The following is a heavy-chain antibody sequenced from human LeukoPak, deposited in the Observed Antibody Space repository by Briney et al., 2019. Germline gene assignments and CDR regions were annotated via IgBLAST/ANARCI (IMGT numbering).Heavy chain of an antibody. D-gene: IGHD3-22*01. CDR1: GFTFSSYA. Sequence: GESLKISCAASGFTFSSYAMSWVRQAPEKGLEWVSAISGSGGSTYYADSVKGRFAISRDNSKNTLYLQMSSLRVEDTAVYYCAKRAYYYDSSGYYSGAFDIWGQGTMVIVSS. J-gene: IGHJ3*02. CDR3: AKRAYYYDSSGYYSGAFDI. CDR2: ISGSGGST. V-gene: IGHV3-23*01.